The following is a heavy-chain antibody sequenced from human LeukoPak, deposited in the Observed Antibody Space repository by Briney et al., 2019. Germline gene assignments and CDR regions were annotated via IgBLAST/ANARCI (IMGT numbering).Heavy chain of an antibody. CDR3: AKESLITIFGVVIPYSYMDV. V-gene: IGHV3-48*01. J-gene: IGHJ6*03. CDR2: MSSSSSTI. Sequence: GGSLRLSCTASGFTFSNYRMNWVRQALGKGLEWVAYMSSSSSTIYYADSVKGRFTISRDNAKNSLYLQMNSLRAEDTAVYYCAKESLITIFGVVIPYSYMDVWGKGTTVTVSS. CDR1: GFTFSNYR. D-gene: IGHD3-3*01.